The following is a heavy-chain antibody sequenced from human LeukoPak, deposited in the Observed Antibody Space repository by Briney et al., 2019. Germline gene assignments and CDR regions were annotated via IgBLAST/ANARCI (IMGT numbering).Heavy chain of an antibody. CDR2: ISAYNGNT. CDR3: ARGFAGRIAAAEGDY. Sequence: ASVKVSCKASGYTFTSYGISWVRQAPRQGLEWMGWISAYNGNTNYAQKLQGRVTMTTDTSTSTAYMELRSLRSDDTAVYYCARGFAGRIAAAEGDYWGQGTLVTVSS. V-gene: IGHV1-18*01. J-gene: IGHJ4*02. D-gene: IGHD6-13*01. CDR1: GYTFTSYG.